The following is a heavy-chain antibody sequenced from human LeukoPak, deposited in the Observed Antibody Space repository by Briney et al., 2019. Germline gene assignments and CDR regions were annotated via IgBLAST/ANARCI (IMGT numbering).Heavy chain of an antibody. V-gene: IGHV1-69*05. Sequence: GSSVKVSCKASGGTFSSYAVSWVRQAPGQGLEWMGGIIPIFGTANYAQKFQGRVTITTDESTSTACMELSSLRSEDTAVYYCAREIDAVETTDAFDIWSQGTMVTVSS. CDR2: IIPIFGTA. CDR3: AREIDAVETTDAFDI. J-gene: IGHJ3*02. D-gene: IGHD1-1*01. CDR1: GGTFSSYA.